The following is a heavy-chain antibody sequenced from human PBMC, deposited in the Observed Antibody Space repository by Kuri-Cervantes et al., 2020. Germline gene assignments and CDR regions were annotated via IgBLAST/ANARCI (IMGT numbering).Heavy chain of an antibody. V-gene: IGHV3-74*01. CDR2: INSDGSST. CDR1: GFTFSYAG. CDR3: ARVREPHYYYYMDF. Sequence: GESLKIPCAASGFTFSYAGMSWVRQAPGKGPVWVSRINSDGSSTSYADSVKGRFTISRDNAKNSLYLQLNSLRVEDTAVYYCARVREPHYYYYMDFWGKGTTVTVSS. J-gene: IGHJ6*03.